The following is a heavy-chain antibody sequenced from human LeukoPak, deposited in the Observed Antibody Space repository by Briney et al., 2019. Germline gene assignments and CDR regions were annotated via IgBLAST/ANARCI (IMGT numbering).Heavy chain of an antibody. CDR3: ARDPSFSWIGRSLGELSYTGY. CDR1: GFTFSSYS. V-gene: IGHV3-48*04. D-gene: IGHD3-16*02. J-gene: IGHJ4*02. CDR2: ISSSSSTI. Sequence: GGSLRLSCAASGFTFSSYSMNWVRQAPGKGLEWVSYISSSSSTIYYADSVKGRFTISRDNAKNSLYLQMNSLRAEDTAVYYCARDPSFSWIGRSLGELSYTGYWGQGTLVTVSS.